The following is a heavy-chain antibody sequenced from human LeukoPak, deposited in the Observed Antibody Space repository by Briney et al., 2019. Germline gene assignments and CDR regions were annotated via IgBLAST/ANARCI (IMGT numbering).Heavy chain of an antibody. V-gene: IGHV1-69*13. J-gene: IGHJ4*02. D-gene: IGHD1-1*01. CDR2: IIPIFGTA. Sequence: SVKVSCKASGGTFSSYAISWVRQAPGQGLEWMGGIIPIFGTANYAQKFQGRVTITADESTSTAYMELSSLRSEDTAVYYCAKAPPYKKYFDYWGQGTLVTVSS. CDR3: AKAPPYKKYFDY. CDR1: GGTFSSYA.